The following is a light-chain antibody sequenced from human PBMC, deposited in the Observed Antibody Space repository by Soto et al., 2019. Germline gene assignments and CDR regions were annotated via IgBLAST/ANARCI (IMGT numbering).Light chain of an antibody. CDR2: GAS. Sequence: EIVMTQSPATLSVAPGERVTLSCRASQGVSRKLAWYQHKSGQAPRLLTSGASTGATGIPARFSGSGSGTEFTLTISSLQSEDCAIYYCQQYYTWPITFGGGTKVDIK. CDR3: QQYYTWPIT. J-gene: IGKJ4*01. V-gene: IGKV3-15*01. CDR1: QGVSRK.